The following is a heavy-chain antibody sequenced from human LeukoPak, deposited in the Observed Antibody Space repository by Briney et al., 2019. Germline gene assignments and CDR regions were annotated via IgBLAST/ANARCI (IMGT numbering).Heavy chain of an antibody. Sequence: SETLSLTCGVSGGSISSGGYSWSWIRQPPGKGLEWIGYIYHSGSTYYNPSLKSRVTISVDRSKNQFSLKLSSVTAADTAVYYCARDPTGFYWYFDLWGRGTLVTVSS. CDR1: GGSISSGGYS. CDR3: ARDPTGFYWYFDL. V-gene: IGHV4-30-2*01. D-gene: IGHD2-15*01. J-gene: IGHJ2*01. CDR2: IYHSGST.